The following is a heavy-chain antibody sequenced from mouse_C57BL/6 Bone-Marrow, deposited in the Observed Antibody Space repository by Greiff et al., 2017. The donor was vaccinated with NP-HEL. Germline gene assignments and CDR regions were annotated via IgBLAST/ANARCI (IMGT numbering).Heavy chain of an antibody. CDR1: GYSITSGYY. CDR2: ISYDGSN. CDR3: ARDTTVY. V-gene: IGHV3-6*01. J-gene: IGHJ2*01. D-gene: IGHD1-1*01. Sequence: VQLQQSGPGLVKPSQSLSLTCSVTGYSITSGYYWNWIRQFPGNKLEWMGYISYDGSNNYNPSLKNRISITRDTSKNQFFLKLNSVTTEDTATYYCARDTTVYWGQGTTLTVSS.